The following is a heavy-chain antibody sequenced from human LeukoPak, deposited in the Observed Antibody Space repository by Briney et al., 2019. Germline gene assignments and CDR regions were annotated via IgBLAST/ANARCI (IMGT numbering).Heavy chain of an antibody. CDR1: GGSLSSYY. J-gene: IGHJ4*02. CDR2: IYDSGST. V-gene: IGHV4-59*08. Sequence: SESLCLTCTVAGGSLSSYYWSWIRQPPGKGLGWIGYIYDSGSTNYNPSLKSRVTISVDTSKNQFSLKLSSVTAADTAVYYCARHGTMVRGVIIQPFDYWGQGTLVTVSS. D-gene: IGHD3-10*01. CDR3: ARHGTMVRGVIIQPFDY.